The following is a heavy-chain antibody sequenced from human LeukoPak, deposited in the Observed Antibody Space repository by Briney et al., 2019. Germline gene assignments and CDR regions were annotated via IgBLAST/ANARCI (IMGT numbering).Heavy chain of an antibody. CDR2: INPNSGDT. J-gene: IGHJ4*02. D-gene: IGHD1-1*01. Sequence: ASVKVSCKASGYTFTGYYMHWVRQAPGQGPEWMGWINPNSGDTNYAQKFQGRVSMTRDTSISTAYMEVSRLRSDDTAVYYCARGVRATTGNFDYWGQGTLVTVSS. CDR1: GYTFTGYY. V-gene: IGHV1-2*02. CDR3: ARGVRATTGNFDY.